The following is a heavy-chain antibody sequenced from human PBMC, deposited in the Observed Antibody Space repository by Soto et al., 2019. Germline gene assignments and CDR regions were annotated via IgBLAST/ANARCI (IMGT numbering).Heavy chain of an antibody. CDR1: GGSFSGYY. V-gene: IGHV4-34*01. D-gene: IGHD2-15*01. CDR3: ATMGTPATGLYFFDY. J-gene: IGHJ4*02. CDR2: INHSGST. Sequence: PSETLSLTCAVYGGSFSGYYWSWIRQPPGKGLEWIGEINHSGSTNYSTSLKSRVTISVDTSKSQFSLNLSFVTAADTAVYYCATMGTPATGLYFFDYWGQGSLVTVSS.